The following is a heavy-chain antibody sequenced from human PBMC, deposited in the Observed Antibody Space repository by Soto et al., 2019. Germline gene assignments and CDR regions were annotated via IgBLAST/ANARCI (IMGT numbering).Heavy chain of an antibody. CDR3: ARRGFSDFYFDY. D-gene: IGHD5-12*01. CDR1: GYSFTTHW. J-gene: IGHJ4*02. V-gene: IGHV5-51*01. CDR2: IYPGDSDT. Sequence: PGESLKISCQGSGYSFTTHWIGWVRQMPGKGLEWMGIIYPGDSDTTYSPSFQGQVTISADKSINTAYLQWSSLKASDTAMYYCARRGFSDFYFDYWGQGTLVTVSS.